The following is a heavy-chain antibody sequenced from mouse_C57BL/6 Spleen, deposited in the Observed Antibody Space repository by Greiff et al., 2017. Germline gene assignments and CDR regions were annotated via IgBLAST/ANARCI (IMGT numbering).Heavy chain of an antibody. D-gene: IGHD1-1*01. CDR3: TRRYYYGSSYEENYFDY. CDR2: IYPGNSDT. J-gene: IGHJ2*01. V-gene: IGHV1-5*01. CDR1: GYTFTSYW. Sequence: VQLKQSGTVLARPGASVKMSCKTSGYTFTSYWMHWVKQRPGQGLEWIGAIYPGNSDTSYNQKFKGKAKLTAVTSASTAYMELSSLTNEDSAVYYCTRRYYYGSSYEENYFDYWGQGTTLTVSS.